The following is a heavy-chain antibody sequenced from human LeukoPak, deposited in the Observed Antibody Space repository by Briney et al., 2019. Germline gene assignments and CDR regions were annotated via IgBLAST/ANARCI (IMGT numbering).Heavy chain of an antibody. Sequence: GESLKISCKGSGYIFTSYWIAWVRQMPGKGLEWMGIIDPGDSETRYSPSFQGQVTISVDKSISTAYLQWRSVKASDTAMYYCARPAGAGTSQLGYWGQGTLVTVSS. D-gene: IGHD6-13*01. CDR3: ARPAGAGTSQLGY. CDR2: IDPGDSET. V-gene: IGHV5-51*01. CDR1: GYIFTSYW. J-gene: IGHJ4*02.